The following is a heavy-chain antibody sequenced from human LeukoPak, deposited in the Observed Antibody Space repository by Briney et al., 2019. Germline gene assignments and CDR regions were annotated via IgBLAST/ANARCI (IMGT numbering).Heavy chain of an antibody. Sequence: PSETLSLTCAVSGYSISSGYYWGWIRQPPGKGLEWIGSIYHSGNTNYNPSLKSRVTISVDTSKNQFSLKLSSVTAADTAVYYCARGPRYYDFWSGYYNARGWFDPWGQGTLVTVSS. D-gene: IGHD3-3*01. CDR1: GYSISSGYY. CDR2: IYHSGNT. J-gene: IGHJ5*02. V-gene: IGHV4-38-2*01. CDR3: ARGPRYYDFWSGYYNARGWFDP.